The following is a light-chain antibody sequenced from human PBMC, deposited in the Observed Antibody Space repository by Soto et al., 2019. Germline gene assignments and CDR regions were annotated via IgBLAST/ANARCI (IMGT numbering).Light chain of an antibody. J-gene: IGLJ2*01. Sequence: QSVLTQPPSVSGAPGQSVTISCTGTSSDVGGYNYVSWYQQHPGKAPKLIIYGISNRPSGVPDRFSGSKSGNTASLTISGLQAEDEADYYCHSYNSSSTSVVFGGGTKLTVL. CDR2: GIS. CDR3: HSYNSSSTSVV. CDR1: SSDVGGYNY. V-gene: IGLV2-14*01.